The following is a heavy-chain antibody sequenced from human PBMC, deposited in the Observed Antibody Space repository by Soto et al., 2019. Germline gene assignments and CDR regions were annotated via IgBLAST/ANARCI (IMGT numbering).Heavy chain of an antibody. V-gene: IGHV1-8*01. CDR1: GYTFTSYD. Sequence: QVQLVQSGAEVKKPGASVKVSCKASGYTFTSYDINWVRQATGQGLEWMGWMNPNSGNTGYAQKFQGRVTMTRNTSISTAYMELSSLRSEDTAVYYCARAPISGYSRGWYRARVSVRWFDPWGQGTLVTVSS. CDR2: MNPNSGNT. J-gene: IGHJ5*02. CDR3: ARAPISGYSRGWYRARVSVRWFDP. D-gene: IGHD6-19*01.